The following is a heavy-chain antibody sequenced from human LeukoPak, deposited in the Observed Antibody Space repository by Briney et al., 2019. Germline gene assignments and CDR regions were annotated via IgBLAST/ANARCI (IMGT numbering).Heavy chain of an antibody. Sequence: ASVKVSCKASGGTFSSYAISWVRQAPGQGLEWMGGIIPTFGTANYAQKFQGRVTITANESTSTAYMELSSLRSEDTAVYYCARDRGYSYGYYYYYYMDVWGKGTTVTISS. V-gene: IGHV1-69*13. CDR1: GGTFSSYA. CDR2: IIPTFGTA. CDR3: ARDRGYSYGYYYYYYMDV. D-gene: IGHD5-18*01. J-gene: IGHJ6*03.